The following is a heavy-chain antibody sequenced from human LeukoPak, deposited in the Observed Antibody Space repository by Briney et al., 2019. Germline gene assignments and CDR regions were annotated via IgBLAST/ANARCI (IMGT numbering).Heavy chain of an antibody. CDR3: ARGQLERAPHYYYGMDV. D-gene: IGHD1-1*01. J-gene: IGHJ6*02. CDR2: IYYSGST. Sequence: SETLSLTCTVSGGSVSSGSYYWSWIRQPPGKGLEWIGYIYYSGSTNYNPSLKSRVTVSVDTSKNQFSLKLSSVTAADTAVYYCARGQLERAPHYYYGMDVWGQGTTVTVSS. CDR1: GGSVSSGSYY. V-gene: IGHV4-61*01.